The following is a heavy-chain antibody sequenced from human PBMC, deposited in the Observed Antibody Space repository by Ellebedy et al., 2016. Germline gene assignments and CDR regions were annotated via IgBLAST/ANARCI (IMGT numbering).Heavy chain of an antibody. D-gene: IGHD3-3*01. CDR1: GFTFSSYA. J-gene: IGHJ4*02. V-gene: IGHV3-23*01. CDR3: AIFSGGWDRGVIGPDY. Sequence: GESLKISXAASGFTFSSYAMSWVRQAPGKGLEWVSAISGSGGSTYYADSVKGRFTISRDNSKNTLYLQMNSLRAEDTAVYYCAIFSGGWDRGVIGPDYWGQGTLVTVSS. CDR2: ISGSGGST.